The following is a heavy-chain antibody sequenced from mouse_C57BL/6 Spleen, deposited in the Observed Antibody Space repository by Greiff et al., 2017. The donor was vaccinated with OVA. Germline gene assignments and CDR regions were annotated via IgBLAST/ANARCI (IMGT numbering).Heavy chain of an antibody. J-gene: IGHJ1*03. CDR2: ISYDGSN. Sequence: EVQVVESGPGLVKPSQSLSLTCSVTGYSITSGYYWNWIRQFPGNKLEWMGYISYDGSNNYNPSLKNRISITRDTSKNQFFLKLNSVTTEDTATYYCAREGDYDFDVWGTGTTVTVSS. D-gene: IGHD1-1*01. CDR1: GYSITSGYY. V-gene: IGHV3-6*01. CDR3: AREGDYDFDV.